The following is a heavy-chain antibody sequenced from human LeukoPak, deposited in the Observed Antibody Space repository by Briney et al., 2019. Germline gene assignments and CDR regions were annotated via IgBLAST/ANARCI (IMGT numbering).Heavy chain of an antibody. V-gene: IGHV1-2*02. D-gene: IGHD2-15*01. CDR2: INPKGGGV. J-gene: IGHJ5*01. CDR1: GYTFTGYY. CDR3: ARAWGCSGASPFWFDV. Sequence: ASGRLSCTASGYTFTGYYMHWVRQAPGQGLGWMGWINPKGGGVNYALKIPGRDTKTTDTSIRTGYMDLGRLRSDDTTVYYCARAWGCSGASPFWFDVWGQGTLVTVSS.